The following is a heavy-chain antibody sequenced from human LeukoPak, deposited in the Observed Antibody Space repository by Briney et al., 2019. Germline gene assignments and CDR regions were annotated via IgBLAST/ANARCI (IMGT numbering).Heavy chain of an antibody. Sequence: SETLSFTCSVSGASIRSYFWSWIRQSPGKGLEWIGYVYDNDISNFNPSLESRVTILVDRSKSQFSLKLRSVTAADTAVYYCARGLVLATDDAFDIWGPGTMTVSS. D-gene: IGHD5-12*01. V-gene: IGHV4-59*01. CDR1: GASIRSYF. CDR3: ARGLVLATDDAFDI. J-gene: IGHJ3*02. CDR2: VYDNDIS.